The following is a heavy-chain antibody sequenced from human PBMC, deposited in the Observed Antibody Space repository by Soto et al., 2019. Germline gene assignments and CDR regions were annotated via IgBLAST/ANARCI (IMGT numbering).Heavy chain of an antibody. J-gene: IGHJ4*02. CDR1: GGSISSGGYS. D-gene: IGHD1-26*01. V-gene: IGHV4-30-2*01. Sequence: TLALPGPVSGGSISSGGYSWSWIRQPPGKGLEWIGYIYHSGSTYYNPSLKSRVTISVDRSKNQFSLKLSSVTAADTAVYYCARGRHGKNYFDYWGQGTLVTFSS. CDR3: ARGRHGKNYFDY. CDR2: IYHSGST.